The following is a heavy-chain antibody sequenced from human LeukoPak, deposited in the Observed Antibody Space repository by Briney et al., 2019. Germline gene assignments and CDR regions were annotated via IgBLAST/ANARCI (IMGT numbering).Heavy chain of an antibody. CDR1: RFTFVDYA. Sequence: GRSLRLSRAASRFTFVDYAMHWVRPAPGKGLEWVSGISWNSGSIGYADSVKGRFTSPRDNAKNSLYLQMNSLRAEETALYYCAKDIGHELTAPSDYWGQGTLVTVSS. J-gene: IGHJ4*02. D-gene: IGHD3-10*01. CDR3: AKDIGHELTAPSDY. V-gene: IGHV3-9*01. CDR2: ISWNSGSI.